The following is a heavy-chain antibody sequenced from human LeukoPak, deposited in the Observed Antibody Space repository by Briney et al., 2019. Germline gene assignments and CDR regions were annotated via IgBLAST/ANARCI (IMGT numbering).Heavy chain of an antibody. Sequence: SGPTLVNPTQTLTLTCSLSGFSLSTRGLGVGWIRQPPGEAPEWLALLYWDDNYLYSPSLRRRLTITKDTSKNQVVSTMTNMDPVDTATYYCAHYGDYRFMYYFDYWGQGTLVTVSS. V-gene: IGHV2-5*02. J-gene: IGHJ4*02. D-gene: IGHD4-17*01. CDR1: GFSLSTRGLG. CDR2: LYWDDNY. CDR3: AHYGDYRFMYYFDY.